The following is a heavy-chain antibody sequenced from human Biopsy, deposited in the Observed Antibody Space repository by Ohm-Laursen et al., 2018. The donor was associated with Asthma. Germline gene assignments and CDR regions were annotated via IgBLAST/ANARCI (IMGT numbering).Heavy chain of an antibody. CDR1: EGTFNTYV. J-gene: IGHJ4*02. Sequence: ASVKVSCKSLEGTFNTYVIGWVRQAPGQGLEWMGGIDSVFGTTTYPQKFQDRVTITADDSTSTVYMELSSLRSEDTAVYYCARKAGSCISRTCYSLDFWGQGTLVTVSS. CDR2: IDSVFGTT. V-gene: IGHV1-69*13. D-gene: IGHD2-2*01. CDR3: ARKAGSCISRTCYSLDF.